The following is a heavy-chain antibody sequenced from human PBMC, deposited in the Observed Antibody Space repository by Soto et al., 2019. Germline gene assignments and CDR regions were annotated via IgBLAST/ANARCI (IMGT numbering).Heavy chain of an antibody. D-gene: IGHD3-10*01. CDR2: IRGFSPYT. CDR3: ARDRGYDAHDYYYNAMDV. V-gene: IGHV3-21*01. Sequence: EVQLVESGGGLVKPGGSLRLSCISSGFTFRTYTMNWVRQAPGKGLEWVSGIRGFSPYTFYAESVKGRFTISRDNAKKSLYLQMNSLRAEDTAVYYCARDRGYDAHDYYYNAMDVWGQGTKVTVTS. J-gene: IGHJ6*02. CDR1: GFTFRTYT.